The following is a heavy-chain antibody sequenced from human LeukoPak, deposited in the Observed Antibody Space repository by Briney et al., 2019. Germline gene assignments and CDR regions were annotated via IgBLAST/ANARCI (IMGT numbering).Heavy chain of an antibody. Sequence: GASVKVSCKASGYTFTSYGISWVRQAPGQGLEWMGWINPNSGGTNYAQKFQGWVTMTRDTSISTAYMELSRLRSDDTAVYYCARGKSTASIAVAGTWYYFDYWGQGTLVTVSS. CDR3: ARGKSTASIAVAGTWYYFDY. D-gene: IGHD6-19*01. CDR2: INPNSGGT. J-gene: IGHJ4*02. V-gene: IGHV1-2*04. CDR1: GYTFTSYG.